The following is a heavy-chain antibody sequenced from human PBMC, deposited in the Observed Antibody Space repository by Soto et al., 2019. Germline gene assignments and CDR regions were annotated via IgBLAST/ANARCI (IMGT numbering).Heavy chain of an antibody. D-gene: IGHD3-22*01. V-gene: IGHV4-61*01. J-gene: IGHJ4*02. CDR1: GGSVSSGSYY. CDR3: ARCRLYDSSGYCSY. Sequence: PSETLSLTCTVSGGSVSSGSYYWSWIRQPPGKGLEWIGYIYYSGSTNYNPSLKSRVTISVDTSKNQFSLKLSSVTAADTAVYYCARCRLYDSSGYCSYWGQGTLVTVS. CDR2: IYYSGST.